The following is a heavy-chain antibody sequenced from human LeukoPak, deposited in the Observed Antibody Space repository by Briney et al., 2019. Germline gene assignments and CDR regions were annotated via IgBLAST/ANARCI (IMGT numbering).Heavy chain of an antibody. CDR1: GFTFSNYE. CDR2: VSTDGSTT. D-gene: IGHD5-18*01. Sequence: GGSLRLSCAASGFTFSNYEMDWVRQAAGKGLEWVSHVSTDGSTTAFAASVKGRFTISRDNAKNTVYLQMNSLRAEDTAVYYCARSIGYGASWGQGTLVTVSS. J-gene: IGHJ5*02. V-gene: IGHV3-74*01. CDR3: ARSIGYGAS.